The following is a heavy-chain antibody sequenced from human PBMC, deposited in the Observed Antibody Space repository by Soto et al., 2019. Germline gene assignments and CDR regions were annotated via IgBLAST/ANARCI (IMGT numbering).Heavy chain of an antibody. CDR2: ISGSGGSS. D-gene: IGHD3-22*01. CDR1: GFTFTSYA. Sequence: LRLSCAASGFTFTSYAMSWVRQAPGKGLEWVSAISGSGGSSYYADSVKGRFTISRDNSKNTLFLQMNSLRAEDTAIYYCAKGGSYYYDSSGYYANWGQGALVTVSS. V-gene: IGHV3-23*01. CDR3: AKGGSYYYDSSGYYAN. J-gene: IGHJ4*02.